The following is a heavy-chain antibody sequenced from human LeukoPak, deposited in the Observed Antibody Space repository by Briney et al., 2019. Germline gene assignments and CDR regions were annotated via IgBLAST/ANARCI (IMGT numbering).Heavy chain of an antibody. V-gene: IGHV4-34*01. CDR3: ARRGSITIFGVATTNWFDP. CDR2: INHSGST. D-gene: IGHD3-3*01. J-gene: IGHJ5*02. CDR1: GGSFSDYY. Sequence: PSETLSLTCAVYGGSFSDYYWSWIRQPPGKGLEWIGEINHSGSTNYNPSLKSRVTISVDTSKNQFSLKLSSVTAADTAVYYCARRGSITIFGVATTNWFDPWGQGTLVTVSS.